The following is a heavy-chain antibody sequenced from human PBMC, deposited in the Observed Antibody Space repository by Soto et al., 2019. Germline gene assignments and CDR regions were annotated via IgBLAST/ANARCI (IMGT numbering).Heavy chain of an antibody. D-gene: IGHD5-18*01. CDR2: ISGSGGST. Sequence: GGSLRLSCAASGFNFSSYAMSWVRQAPGKGLEWVSGISGSGGSTYYADSAKGRFTISRDHSKNTLYLQMNSLRAEDTAVYYCAKGGYGLNWFDPWGQGTLVTVSS. CDR1: GFNFSSYA. V-gene: IGHV3-23*01. J-gene: IGHJ5*02. CDR3: AKGGYGLNWFDP.